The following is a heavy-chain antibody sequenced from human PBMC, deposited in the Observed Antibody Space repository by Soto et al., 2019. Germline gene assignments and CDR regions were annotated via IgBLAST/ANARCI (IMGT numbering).Heavy chain of an antibody. CDR1: GFTFSTHA. D-gene: IGHD6-13*01. CDR3: ARDWRKAGTTGWFDP. V-gene: IGHV3-30-3*01. Sequence: QEQLVESGGGVVQPGRSLRRSCAAYGFTFSTHAMHWVRRAPGRGLERVAIISYDGTTKDYADSVKGRFTISRDNSKNAVYLQMNSLRSEDTALYYCARDWRKAGTTGWFDPWGQGTLVTVSS. J-gene: IGHJ5*02. CDR2: ISYDGTTK.